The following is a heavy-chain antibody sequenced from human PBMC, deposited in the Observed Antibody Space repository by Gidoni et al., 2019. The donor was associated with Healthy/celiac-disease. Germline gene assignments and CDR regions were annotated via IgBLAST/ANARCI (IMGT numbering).Heavy chain of an antibody. CDR2: ISSSSSYI. CDR1: GFTFSSYS. D-gene: IGHD6-13*01. J-gene: IGHJ5*02. CDR3: ARDQVAAGVGWFDP. V-gene: IGHV3-21*01. Sequence: EVQLVDSGGGLVKPGGSLRLSCAASGFTFSSYSMNWVRQAPGKGLEWVSAISSSSSYIYYADSVKGRFTISRDNAKNSLYLQMNSLRAEDTAVYYCARDQVAAGVGWFDPWGQGTLVTVSS.